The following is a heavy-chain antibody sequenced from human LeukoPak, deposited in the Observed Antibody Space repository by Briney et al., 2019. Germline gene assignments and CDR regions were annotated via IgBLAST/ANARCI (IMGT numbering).Heavy chain of an antibody. D-gene: IGHD3-3*02. V-gene: IGHV3-53*01. CDR3: ARGASRISWPGIDY. CDR2: SYSAGAT. Sequence: GGSLRLSCAASGFIVSSNLMTWVRQSPGRGLEWLSSSYSAGATYYADSVKGRFTISRDHSNNSVSLQITNLRVEDTAIYYCARGASRISWPGIDYWGQGTLVTVSS. J-gene: IGHJ4*02. CDR1: GFIVSSNL.